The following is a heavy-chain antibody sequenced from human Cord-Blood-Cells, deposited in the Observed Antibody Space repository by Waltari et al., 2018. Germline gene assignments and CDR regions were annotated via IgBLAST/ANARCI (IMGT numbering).Heavy chain of an antibody. Sequence: QVQLVQSGAEVKKPGASVKVSCKASGYTFTSYGISWVRQAPGQGLEWMGWISAYNGNTNYAQKLQGRVTMTTDTSTSTAYMELRSLRSDDTAVYYCARDELGYCSSTSCYIGWFDPWGQGTLVTVSS. CDR1: GYTFTSYG. V-gene: IGHV1-18*04. J-gene: IGHJ5*02. CDR3: ARDELGYCSSTSCYIGWFDP. D-gene: IGHD2-2*02. CDR2: ISAYNGNT.